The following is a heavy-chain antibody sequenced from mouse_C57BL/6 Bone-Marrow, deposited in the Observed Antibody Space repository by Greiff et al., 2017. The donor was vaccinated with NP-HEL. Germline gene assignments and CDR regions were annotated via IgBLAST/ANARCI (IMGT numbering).Heavy chain of an antibody. D-gene: IGHD2-1*01. J-gene: IGHJ2*01. CDR1: GFTFSDYY. CDR3: AREGDLLWSYFDY. CDR2: INYDGSST. Sequence: EVKLMESEGGLVQPGSSMKLSCTASGFTFSDYYMAWVRQVPEKGLEWVANINYDGSSTYYLDSLKSRFIISRDNAKNILYLQMSSLKSEDTATYYCAREGDLLWSYFDYWGQGTTLTVSS. V-gene: IGHV5-16*01.